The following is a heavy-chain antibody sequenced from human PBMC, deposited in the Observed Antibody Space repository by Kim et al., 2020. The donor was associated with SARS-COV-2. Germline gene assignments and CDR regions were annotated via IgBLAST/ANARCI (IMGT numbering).Heavy chain of an antibody. J-gene: IGHJ6*02. Sequence: GGSLRLSCAASGFTFSSYWMHWVRQAPGKGLVWVSRINSDGSSTSYADSVKGRFTISRDNAKNTLYLQMNSLRAEDTAVYYCARDPGIPLELGYYGMDVWGQGTTVNVSS. CDR3: ARDPGIPLELGYYGMDV. CDR2: INSDGSST. CDR1: GFTFSSYW. V-gene: IGHV3-74*01. D-gene: IGHD5-18*01.